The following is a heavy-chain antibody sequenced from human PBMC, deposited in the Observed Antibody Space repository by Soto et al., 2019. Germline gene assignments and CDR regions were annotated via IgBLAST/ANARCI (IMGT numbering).Heavy chain of an antibody. D-gene: IGHD3-10*01. J-gene: IGHJ6*02. Sequence: SETLSLTCTVSGGSISSGDYYWSWIRQPPGKGLEWIGYIYYSGSTYYNPSLKSRVTISVDTSKNQFSLKLSSVTAADTAVYYCARISTMVRGVITYYGMDVWGQGTTVTVSS. CDR1: GGSISSGDYY. CDR2: IYYSGST. V-gene: IGHV4-30-4*01. CDR3: ARISTMVRGVITYYGMDV.